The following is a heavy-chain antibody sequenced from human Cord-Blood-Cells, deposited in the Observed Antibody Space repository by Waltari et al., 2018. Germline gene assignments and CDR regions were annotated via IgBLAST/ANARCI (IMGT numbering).Heavy chain of an antibody. V-gene: IGHV4-34*01. J-gene: IGHJ3*02. CDR1: GGSFSGYY. CDR3: ARGRKAARYDAFDI. Sequence: QVQLQQWGAGLLKPSETLSLTCAVYGGSFSGYYWSWIRQPPGKGLEGIGEINHSGSTNYNPSLKSRVTISVDTSKNQFSLKLSSVTAADTAVYYCARGRKAARYDAFDIWGQGTMVTVSS. CDR2: INHSGST. D-gene: IGHD6-6*01.